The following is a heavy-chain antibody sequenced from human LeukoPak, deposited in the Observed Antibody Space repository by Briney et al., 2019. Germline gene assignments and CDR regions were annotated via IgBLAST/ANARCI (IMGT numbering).Heavy chain of an antibody. V-gene: IGHV1-2*02. Sequence: ASVKVSCKASGYTFTGYYMHWVRQAPGQGLEWMGWINPNSGGTNYAQKFQGRVTTTRDTSISTAYMELSRLRSDDTAVYYCARDRADYYDSSGYCVWGQGTLVTVSS. CDR1: GYTFTGYY. D-gene: IGHD3-22*01. CDR3: ARDRADYYDSSGYCV. J-gene: IGHJ4*02. CDR2: INPNSGGT.